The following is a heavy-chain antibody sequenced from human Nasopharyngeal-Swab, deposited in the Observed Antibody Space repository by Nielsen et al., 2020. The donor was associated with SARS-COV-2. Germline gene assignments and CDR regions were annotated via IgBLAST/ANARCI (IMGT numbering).Heavy chain of an antibody. CDR1: GYTFTSYY. V-gene: IGHV1-46*01. D-gene: IGHD2-15*01. CDR3: ARDLGGPVAASPNGMDV. Sequence: ASVKVSCKASGYTFTSYYMHWVRQAPGQGLEWMGIINPSGGSTSYAQKLQGRVTMTRDTSTSTVYMELSSLRSEDTAVYYCARDLGGPVAASPNGMDVWGQGTTVTVSS. J-gene: IGHJ6*02. CDR2: INPSGGST.